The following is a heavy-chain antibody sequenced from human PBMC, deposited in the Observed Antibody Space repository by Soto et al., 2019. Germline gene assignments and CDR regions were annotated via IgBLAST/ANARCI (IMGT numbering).Heavy chain of an antibody. CDR2: ISSTTNYI. J-gene: IGHJ4*02. V-gene: IGHV3-21*01. Sequence: EVQLVESGGGLVKPGGSLRLSCAASGFTFTRYSMNWVRQAPGTGLEWVSSISSTTNYIYYADSMKGRFTVSRDNAKNSVYLDMNSLSAEDTAVYYCARESEDLTSNFDYWGQGTLGSVSS. CDR1: GFTFTRYS. CDR3: ARESEDLTSNFDY.